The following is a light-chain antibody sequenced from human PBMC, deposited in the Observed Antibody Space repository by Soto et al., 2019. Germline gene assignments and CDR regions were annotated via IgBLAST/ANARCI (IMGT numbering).Light chain of an antibody. V-gene: IGLV2-23*01. J-gene: IGLJ1*01. Sequence: QSALTQPASVSGSPGQSITISCTGTDSDVGSYDLVSWYQQYPGKAPKLIIYEASRRPSGISDRFSGSKSGNTASLTISGLQSEDEADYYCCSYAGSNTYVFATGTKLTVL. CDR3: CSYAGSNTYV. CDR1: DSDVGSYDL. CDR2: EAS.